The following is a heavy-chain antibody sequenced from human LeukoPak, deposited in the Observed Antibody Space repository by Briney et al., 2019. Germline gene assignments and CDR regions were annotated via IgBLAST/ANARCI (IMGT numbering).Heavy chain of an antibody. CDR3: ARGWLAETTVVTPYNY. D-gene: IGHD4-23*01. J-gene: IGHJ4*02. Sequence: SVKVSCKASGGTFSSYAISWVRQAPGQGLEWLGGIIPIFGTAIYAQKFQGRVTITADESTSTAYMELSSLRSEDTAVYYCARGWLAETTVVTPYNYWGQGTLVTVSS. CDR2: IIPIFGTA. CDR1: GGTFSSYA. V-gene: IGHV1-69*13.